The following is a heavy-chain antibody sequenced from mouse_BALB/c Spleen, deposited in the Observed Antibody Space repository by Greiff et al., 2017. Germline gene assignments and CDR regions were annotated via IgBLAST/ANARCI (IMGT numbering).Heavy chain of an antibody. CDR1: GYTFTSYY. D-gene: IGHD2-3*01. CDR3: ARSYDGYYVGYAMDY. CDR2: IYPGNVNT. V-gene: IGHV1S56*01. Sequence: QVQLQQSGPELVKPGASVRISCKASGYTFTSYYIHWVKQRPGQGLEWIGWIYPGNVNTKYNEKFKGKATLTADKSSSTAYMQLSSLTSEDSAVYFCARSYDGYYVGYAMDYWGQGTSVTVSS. J-gene: IGHJ4*01.